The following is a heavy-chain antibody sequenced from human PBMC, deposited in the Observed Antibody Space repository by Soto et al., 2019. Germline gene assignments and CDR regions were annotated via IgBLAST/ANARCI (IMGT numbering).Heavy chain of an antibody. V-gene: IGHV4-59*01. J-gene: IGHJ4*02. CDR3: ARGYCTGGRCYSAFDY. CDR1: GGSISNYF. Sequence: SETLSLTSTVSGGSISNYFWSWIRQPPGKGLEWIGYIYYSGSTNYNPSLKSRVTISLDTSKNQFSLKLSSVTAADTAVYYCARGYCTGGRCYSAFDYWGQGTLVTVSS. CDR2: IYYSGST. D-gene: IGHD2-15*01.